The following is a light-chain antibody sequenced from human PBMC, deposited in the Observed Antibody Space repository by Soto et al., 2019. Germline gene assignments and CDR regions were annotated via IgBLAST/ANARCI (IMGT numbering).Light chain of an antibody. V-gene: IGLV8-61*01. CDR3: VLYMGSGISV. J-gene: IGLJ3*02. Sequence: QTVVTQEPSFSVSPGRTVTLTCGLTSGSVSTSYYPSWYQQTPGQAPRTLIYSTNTRSSGVPDRFSGSILGNKAALTITGAQADDESDYDCVLYMGSGISVFGGGTKVTVL. CDR1: SGSVSTSYY. CDR2: STN.